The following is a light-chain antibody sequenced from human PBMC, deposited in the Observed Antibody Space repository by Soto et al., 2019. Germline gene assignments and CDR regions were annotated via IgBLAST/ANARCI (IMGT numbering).Light chain of an antibody. Sequence: QSALTQPASVSGSPGQSITISCTGTSSDVGSYNLVSWYQQHPGKAPKLMIYEVSKRPSGVSNRFSGSKSGNTASLTISGLKAEDEADYYCCSYAGSSIVVFGGGTKLTVL. CDR1: SSDVGSYNL. J-gene: IGLJ2*01. CDR3: CSYAGSSIVV. CDR2: EVS. V-gene: IGLV2-23*02.